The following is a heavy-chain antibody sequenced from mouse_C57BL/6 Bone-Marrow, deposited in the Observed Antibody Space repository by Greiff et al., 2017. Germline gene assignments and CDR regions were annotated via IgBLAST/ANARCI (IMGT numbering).Heavy chain of an antibody. CDR2: INPGSGGT. CDR1: GYAFTNYL. J-gene: IGHJ2*01. Sequence: QVQLKESGAELVRPGTSVKVSCKASGYAFTNYLIEWVKQRPGQGLEWIGVINPGSGGTNYNEKFKGKATLTADKSSSTAYMQLSSLTSEDSAVYFCARWPDFDYWGQGTTLTVSS. CDR3: ARWPDFDY. V-gene: IGHV1-54*01.